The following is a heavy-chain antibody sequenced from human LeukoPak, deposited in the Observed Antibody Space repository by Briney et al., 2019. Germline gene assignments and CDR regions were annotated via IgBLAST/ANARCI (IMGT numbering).Heavy chain of an antibody. CDR1: GYTFTSYD. J-gene: IGHJ3*02. CDR2: INPNSGGT. V-gene: IGHV1-2*02. D-gene: IGHD3-16*02. Sequence: ASVKVSCKASGYTFTSYDINWVRQATGQGLEWMGWINPNSGGTNYAQKFQGRVTMTRDTSISTAYMELSRLRSDDTAVYYCASLSFDAFDIWGQGTMVTVSS. CDR3: ASLSFDAFDI.